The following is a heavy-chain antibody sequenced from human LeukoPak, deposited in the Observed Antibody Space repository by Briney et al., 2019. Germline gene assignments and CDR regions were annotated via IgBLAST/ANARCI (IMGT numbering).Heavy chain of an antibody. CDR2: INHSGST. Sequence: MASETLSLTCAVYGGSFSGYYWSWIRQPPGKGLEWTGEINHSGSTNYNTSLKSRVTISVDTSKNQFSLKLSSVTAADTAVYYCARGSYDSSGYQGIWGQGTMVTVSS. J-gene: IGHJ3*02. CDR3: ARGSYDSSGYQGI. V-gene: IGHV4-34*01. CDR1: GGSFSGYY. D-gene: IGHD3-22*01.